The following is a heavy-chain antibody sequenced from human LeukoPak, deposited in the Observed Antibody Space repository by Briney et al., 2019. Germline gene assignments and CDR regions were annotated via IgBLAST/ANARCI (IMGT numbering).Heavy chain of an antibody. Sequence: SSETLSLTCTVSGGSISSYYWSWFRQPPGRGLEWIGCIYYSGSTNYNPSLKSRVTISVDTSKNQFSLKLSSVTAADTAVYYCARAIWGYDSSGYYYGHGAFDIWGQGTMVTVSS. D-gene: IGHD3-22*01. CDR1: GGSISSYY. CDR3: ARAIWGYDSSGYYYGHGAFDI. V-gene: IGHV4-59*01. J-gene: IGHJ3*02. CDR2: IYYSGST.